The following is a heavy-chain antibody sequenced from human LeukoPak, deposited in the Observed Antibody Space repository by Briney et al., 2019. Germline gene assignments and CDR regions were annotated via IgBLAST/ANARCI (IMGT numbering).Heavy chain of an antibody. CDR3: AGHRYCSGGSCYSGHDDAFDI. Sequence: SETLSLTCAVSGGSISSGGYSWSWIRQPPGKGLEWIGYIYHSGSTYYNPSLKSRVTISVDRSKNQFSLKLSSVTAADTAVYYCAGHRYCSGGSCYSGHDDAFDIWGQGTMVTVSS. J-gene: IGHJ3*02. CDR1: GGSISSGGYS. V-gene: IGHV4-30-2*01. D-gene: IGHD2-15*01. CDR2: IYHSGST.